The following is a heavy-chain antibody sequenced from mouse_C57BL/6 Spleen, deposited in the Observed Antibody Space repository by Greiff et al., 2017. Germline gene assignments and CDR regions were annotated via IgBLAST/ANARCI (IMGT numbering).Heavy chain of an antibody. D-gene: IGHD1-1*01. CDR2: IDPSDSYT. CDR1: GYTFTSYW. Sequence: QVQLQQPGAELVMPGASVKLSCKASGYTFTSYWMHWVKQRPGQGLEWIGEIDPSDSYTNYNQKFKGKSTLTVDKSSSTAYMQLSSLTSEDSAVYYCARASSYDWYFDVWGTGTTVTVSS. V-gene: IGHV1-69*01. J-gene: IGHJ1*03. CDR3: ARASSYDWYFDV.